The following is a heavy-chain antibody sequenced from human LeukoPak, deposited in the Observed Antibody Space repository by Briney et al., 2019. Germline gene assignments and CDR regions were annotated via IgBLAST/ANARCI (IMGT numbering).Heavy chain of an antibody. D-gene: IGHD3-22*01. V-gene: IGHV3-48*03. CDR2: ISSSGSTI. CDR3: ARDGRYYYVSSSYYGIDY. Sequence: GGSLRLSSAASGFTFSSYEMNWVRQAPGKGLEWVSYISSSGSTIYYADSVKGRFTISRDNAKNSLYLQMNSLRAEDTAVYYCARDGRYYYVSSSYYGIDYWGQGTLVTVSS. CDR1: GFTFSSYE. J-gene: IGHJ4*02.